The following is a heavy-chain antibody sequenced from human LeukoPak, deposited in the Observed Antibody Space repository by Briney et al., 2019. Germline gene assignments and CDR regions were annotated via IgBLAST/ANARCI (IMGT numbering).Heavy chain of an antibody. D-gene: IGHD4-17*01. CDR3: ARDRLNDYGDYGGWFDP. J-gene: IGHJ5*02. Sequence: GGSLRLSCAASRFTFSSYAMHWVRQAPGKGLDWVAVISYDGNNKYYADSVKGRFTISRDNSKNTLYLQMNSLSAEDAAVYYCARDRLNDYGDYGGWFDPWGQETLVTVSS. V-gene: IGHV3-30*01. CDR2: ISYDGNNK. CDR1: RFTFSSYA.